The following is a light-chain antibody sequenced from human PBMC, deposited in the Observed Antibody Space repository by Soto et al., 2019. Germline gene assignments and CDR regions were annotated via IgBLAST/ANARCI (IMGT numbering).Light chain of an antibody. CDR3: QPYGSSPNT. Sequence: EIVLTQSPGTLSLSPVERATLSCRASQSVSSSYIAWYQQKPGQAPMLLIYGASSRATGIPDRYSGSGSGTDFTLTISRLEPEDFAVYYCQPYGSSPNTFGQGTKLEIK. V-gene: IGKV3-20*01. CDR2: GAS. J-gene: IGKJ2*01. CDR1: QSVSSSY.